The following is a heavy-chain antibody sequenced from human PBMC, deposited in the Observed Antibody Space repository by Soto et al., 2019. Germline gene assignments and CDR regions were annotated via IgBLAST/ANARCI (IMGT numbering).Heavy chain of an antibody. Sequence: EVQLVESGGGLVQPGGSLRLSCAASGFTFSSYWIHWVRQAPGKGLVWVSRIGSDGSPTRYADSVKGRFTISRDNAKNTLYLQMSSLRAEDTAVYYGARGRGYGDYFYFDYWGQGTLVTVSS. CDR1: GFTFSSYW. V-gene: IGHV3-74*01. CDR3: ARGRGYGDYFYFDY. J-gene: IGHJ4*02. D-gene: IGHD4-17*01. CDR2: IGSDGSPT.